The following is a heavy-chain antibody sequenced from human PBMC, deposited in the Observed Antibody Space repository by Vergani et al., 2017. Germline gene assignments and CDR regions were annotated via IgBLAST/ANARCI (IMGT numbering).Heavy chain of an antibody. J-gene: IGHJ6*03. V-gene: IGHV3-30-3*01. CDR2: ISYDGSNK. D-gene: IGHD3-10*01. CDR1: GFTFSSYA. CDR3: AKAHRGVRGVINYYYYMDV. Sequence: QVQLVESGGGVVQPGRSLRLSCAASGFTFSSYAMHWVRQAPGKGLEWVAVISYDGSNKYYADSVKGRFTISRDNSKNTLYLQMNSLRAEDTAVYYCAKAHRGVRGVINYYYYMDVWGKGTTVTVSS.